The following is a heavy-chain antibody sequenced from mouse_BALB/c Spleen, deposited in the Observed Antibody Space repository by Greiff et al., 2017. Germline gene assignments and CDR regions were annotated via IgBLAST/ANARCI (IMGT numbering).Heavy chain of an antibody. CDR1: GFTFSSFG. CDR3: ARNYGSSWAMDY. D-gene: IGHD1-1*01. Sequence: EVMLVESGGGLVQPGGSRKLSCAASGFTFSSFGMHWVRQAPEKGLEWVAYISSGSSTIYYADTVKGRFTISRDNPKNTLFLQMTSLRSEDTAMYYCARNYGSSWAMDYWGQGTSVTVSS. J-gene: IGHJ4*01. CDR2: ISSGSSTI. V-gene: IGHV5-17*02.